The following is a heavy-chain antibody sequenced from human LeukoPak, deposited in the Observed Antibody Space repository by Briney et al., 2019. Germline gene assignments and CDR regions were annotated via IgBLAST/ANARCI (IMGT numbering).Heavy chain of an antibody. CDR1: GFTFSSYG. Sequence: PGGSLRLSCAASGFTFSSYGMHWVRQAPGKGLEWVAVISYDGSNKYYADSVKGRFTISRDNSKNTLYLQMNSLRAEDTAVYYCAKVEQLGPHNWFDPWGQGTLVTVSS. CDR3: AKVEQLGPHNWFDP. V-gene: IGHV3-30*18. J-gene: IGHJ5*02. D-gene: IGHD6-6*01. CDR2: ISYDGSNK.